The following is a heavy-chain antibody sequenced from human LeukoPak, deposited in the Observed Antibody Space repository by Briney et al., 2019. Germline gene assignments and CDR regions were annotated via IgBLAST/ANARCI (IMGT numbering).Heavy chain of an antibody. V-gene: IGHV1-8*01. CDR3: ARGVLGHYYYYMDL. J-gene: IGHJ6*03. CDR2: MNPKSGDT. D-gene: IGHD2-8*02. Sequence: ASVRVSCKASRSTFKTYDIIWVRQASGQGLEWMGWMNPKSGDTVCAETFQARVTMTRNISMNTAYMELSNLKSEDTAIYYCARGVLGHYYYYMDLWGEGTTVTVSS. CDR1: RSTFKTYD.